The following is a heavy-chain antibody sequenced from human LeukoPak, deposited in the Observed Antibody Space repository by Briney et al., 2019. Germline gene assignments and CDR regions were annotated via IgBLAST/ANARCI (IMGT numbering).Heavy chain of an antibody. CDR2: ISWNSGNI. Sequence: GGSLRLSCAASGFTFDDYAMHRVRQAPGKGLEWVSGISWNSGNIGYADSVKGRFTISRDNAKNSLYLQMNSLRAEDTALYYCAKDPSSSGHLYCFDYWGQGTLVTVSS. CDR3: AKDPSSSGHLYCFDY. D-gene: IGHD6-19*01. CDR1: GFTFDDYA. V-gene: IGHV3-9*01. J-gene: IGHJ4*02.